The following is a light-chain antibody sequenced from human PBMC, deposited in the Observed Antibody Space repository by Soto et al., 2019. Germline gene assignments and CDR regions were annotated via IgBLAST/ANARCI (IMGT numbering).Light chain of an antibody. V-gene: IGLV1-47*01. CDR1: SSNIGTNY. CDR2: WTT. Sequence: QAVVTQPPSASGTPGQRVTISCSGSSSNIGTNYVYWYQQLPGTAPKLLIYWTTHRPSGVPDRFSGSKSGTSASLAINGLRSEDEADYYCAAWDDSLSGVVFGGGTQLTVL. CDR3: AAWDDSLSGVV. J-gene: IGLJ2*01.